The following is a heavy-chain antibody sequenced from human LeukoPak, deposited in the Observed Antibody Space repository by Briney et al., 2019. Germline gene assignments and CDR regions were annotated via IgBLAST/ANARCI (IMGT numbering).Heavy chain of an antibody. CDR2: ISYDGSNK. CDR3: AGGTSSSWYNYFDY. V-gene: IGHV3-30-3*01. CDR1: GFTFSSYA. D-gene: IGHD6-13*01. Sequence: GGSLRLSCAASGFTFSSYAMHWVRQAPGKGLEWVAVISYDGSNKYYADSVKGRFTISRDNSKNTLYLQMNSLRAEDTAVYYCAGGTSSSWYNYFDYWGQGTLVTVSS. J-gene: IGHJ4*02.